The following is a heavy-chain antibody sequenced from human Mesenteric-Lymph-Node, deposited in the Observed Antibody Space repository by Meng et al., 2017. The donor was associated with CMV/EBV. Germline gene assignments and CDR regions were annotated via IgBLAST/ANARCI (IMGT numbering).Heavy chain of an antibody. D-gene: IGHD4-11*01. CDR2: ISSSGSTI. CDR1: GFTFSSYE. V-gene: IGHV3-48*03. J-gene: IGHJ4*02. CDR3: VRDNDFSNYY. Sequence: GESLKISCAASGFTFSSYEMNWVRQAPGKGLEWVSYISSSGSTIYYADSVKGRFTISRDNAKDSLYLQMNSLRAEDTAMYYCVRDNDFSNYYWGLGTLVTVSS.